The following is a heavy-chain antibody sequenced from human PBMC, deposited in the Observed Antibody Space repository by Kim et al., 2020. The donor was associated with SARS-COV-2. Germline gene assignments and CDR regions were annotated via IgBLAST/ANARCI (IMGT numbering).Heavy chain of an antibody. J-gene: IGHJ5*02. V-gene: IGHV4-39*01. Sequence: SETLSLTCTVSGGSISSSSYYWGWIRQPPGKGLEWIGSIYYSGSTYYNPSLKSRVTISVDTSKNQFSLKLSSVTAADTAVYYCARHLDHDILTGLNWFDPWGQGTLVTVSS. CDR3: ARHLDHDILTGLNWFDP. CDR1: GGSISSSSYY. D-gene: IGHD3-9*01. CDR2: IYYSGST.